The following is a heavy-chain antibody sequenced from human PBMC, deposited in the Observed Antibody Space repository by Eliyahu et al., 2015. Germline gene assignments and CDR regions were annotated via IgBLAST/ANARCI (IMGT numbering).Heavy chain of an antibody. J-gene: IGHJ4*02. CDR1: GXXISSYY. V-gene: IGHV4-59*01. Sequence: QVQLQESGPGLVKPSETLSLTCTXSGXXISSYYWSWIRQPPGKGLEWIGYIYYSGSTNYNPSLKSRVTISVDTSKNQFSLKLSSVTAADTAVYYCARSHDYGDYSLPYWGQGTLVTVSS. CDR3: ARSHDYGDYSLPY. D-gene: IGHD4-17*01. CDR2: IYYSGST.